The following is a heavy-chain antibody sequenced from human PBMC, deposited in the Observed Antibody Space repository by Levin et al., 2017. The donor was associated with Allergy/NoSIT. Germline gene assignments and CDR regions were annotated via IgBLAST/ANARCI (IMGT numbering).Heavy chain of an antibody. D-gene: IGHD2-2*01. Sequence: SQTLSLTCTVSGGSVSSGSYYWSWIRQPPGKGLEWIGYIYYSGSTNYNPSLKSRVTISVDTSKNQFSLKLSSVTAADTAVYYCARDQGIVVVPAARKGWFDPWGQGTLVTVSS. CDR2: IYYSGST. V-gene: IGHV4-61*01. CDR3: ARDQGIVVVPAARKGWFDP. CDR1: GGSVSSGSYY. J-gene: IGHJ5*02.